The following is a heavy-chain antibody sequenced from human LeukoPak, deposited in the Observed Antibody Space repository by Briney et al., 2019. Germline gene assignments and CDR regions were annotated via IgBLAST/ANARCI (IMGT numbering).Heavy chain of an antibody. CDR3: ARDSYYYDSSGYYRFDY. V-gene: IGHV1-69*04. CDR2: IIPILGIA. D-gene: IGHD3-22*01. Sequence: SVKVSCKASGGTFSSYAISWVRRAPGQGLEWMGRIIPILGIANYAQKFQGRVTITADKSTSTAYMELSSLRSEDTAVYYCARDSYYYDSSGYYRFDYWGQGTLVTVSS. CDR1: GGTFSSYA. J-gene: IGHJ4*02.